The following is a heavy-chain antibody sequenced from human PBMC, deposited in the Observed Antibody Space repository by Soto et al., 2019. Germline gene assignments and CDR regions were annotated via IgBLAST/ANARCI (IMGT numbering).Heavy chain of an antibody. CDR3: ANAREAYCYYGMDV. CDR1: VFTCSSDG. V-gene: IGHV3-30*18. Sequence: GRSLRLSCAASVFTCSSDGMHWCRQAPGNGLEWVAVISYDGSDKFYADSVKGRFTISRENSKNTLYLQMNSLSPEDTDVYSCANAREAYCYYGMDVWGQGTMVNVSS. J-gene: IGHJ6*02. CDR2: ISYDGSDK.